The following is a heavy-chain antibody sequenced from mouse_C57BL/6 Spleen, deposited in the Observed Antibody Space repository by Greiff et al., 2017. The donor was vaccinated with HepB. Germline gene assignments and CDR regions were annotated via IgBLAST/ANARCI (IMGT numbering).Heavy chain of an antibody. Sequence: QVQLQQSGPELVKPGASVKISCKASGYAFSSSWMNWVKQRPGKGLEWIGRIYPGDGDTNYNGKFKGKATLTADKSSSTAYMQRSSLTSEDSAVYFCAREDGSSSDYYAMDYWGQGTSVTVSS. CDR2: IYPGDGDT. V-gene: IGHV1-82*01. J-gene: IGHJ4*01. CDR3: AREDGSSSDYYAMDY. D-gene: IGHD1-1*01. CDR1: GYAFSSSW.